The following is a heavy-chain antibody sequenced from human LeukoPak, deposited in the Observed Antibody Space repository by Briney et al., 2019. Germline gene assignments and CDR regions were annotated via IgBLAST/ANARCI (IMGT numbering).Heavy chain of an antibody. CDR3: ARDENTAMAAFDY. V-gene: IGHV3-30*02. CDR1: GLTFSSYG. CDR2: IRYDGSNK. J-gene: IGHJ4*02. D-gene: IGHD5-18*01. Sequence: GGSLRLSCAASGLTFSSYGMHWVRQAPGKGLEWVAFIRYDGSNKYYADSVKGRFTISRDNSKNTLYLQMNSLRAEDTAVYYCARDENTAMAAFDYWGQGTLVTVSS.